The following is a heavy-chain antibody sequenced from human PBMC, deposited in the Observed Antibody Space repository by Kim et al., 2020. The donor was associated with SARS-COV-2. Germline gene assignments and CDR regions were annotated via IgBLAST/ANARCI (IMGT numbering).Heavy chain of an antibody. J-gene: IGHJ4*02. CDR1: GYTFTGYY. D-gene: IGHD3-3*01. CDR3: ARVLGPRRYDDLLF. V-gene: IGHV1-2*06. Sequence: ASVKVSCKASGYTFTGYYMHWVRQAPGQGLEWMGRINPNSGGTNYAQKFQGRVTMTRDTSISTAYMELSRLRSDDTAVYYCARVLGPRRYDDLLFWGQGTLVTVSS. CDR2: INPNSGGT.